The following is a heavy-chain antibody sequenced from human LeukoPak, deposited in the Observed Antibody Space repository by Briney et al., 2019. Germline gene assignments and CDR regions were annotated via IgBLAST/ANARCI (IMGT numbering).Heavy chain of an antibody. Sequence: PSETLSLTCTVSGGSISSYYRSWIRQPPGKGLEWIGYIYYSGSTNYNPSLKSRVTISVDTPKNQFSLKLSSVTAADTAVYYCARDLGNSDAFDIWGQGTMVTVSS. J-gene: IGHJ3*02. CDR1: GGSISSYY. CDR2: IYYSGST. D-gene: IGHD1-1*01. V-gene: IGHV4-59*01. CDR3: ARDLGNSDAFDI.